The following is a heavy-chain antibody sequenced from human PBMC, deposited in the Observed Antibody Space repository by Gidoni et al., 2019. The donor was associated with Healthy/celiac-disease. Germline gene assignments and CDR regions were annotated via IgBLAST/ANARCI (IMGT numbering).Heavy chain of an antibody. CDR3: AIVYYYGSGSYLNWYFDL. V-gene: IGHV4-59*01. D-gene: IGHD3-10*01. CDR1: GGSISSYY. Sequence: QVQRQESGPGLVKPSETLSLTCTVSGGSISSYYWCRSRQPPGKGMVWIGYIYYSGSTNYNPSLKSRVTISVDTSKNQFSLKLSSVTAADTAVYYCAIVYYYGSGSYLNWYFDLWGRGTLVTVSS. CDR2: IYYSGST. J-gene: IGHJ2*01.